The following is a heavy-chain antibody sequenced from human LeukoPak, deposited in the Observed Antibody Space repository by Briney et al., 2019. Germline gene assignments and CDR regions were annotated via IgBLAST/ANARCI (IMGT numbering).Heavy chain of an antibody. V-gene: IGHV1-18*01. Sequence: GASVKVSCKASGYTFTSYGINWVRQAPGQGLEWMGWISAYNGNTNYAQKLQGRVTMTTDTSTSTAYMELRSLRSDDTAVYYCAREGAAGLWFGELLGEEWFDPWGQGTLVTVSS. D-gene: IGHD3-10*01. CDR2: ISAYNGNT. J-gene: IGHJ5*02. CDR3: AREGAAGLWFGELLGEEWFDP. CDR1: GYTFTSYG.